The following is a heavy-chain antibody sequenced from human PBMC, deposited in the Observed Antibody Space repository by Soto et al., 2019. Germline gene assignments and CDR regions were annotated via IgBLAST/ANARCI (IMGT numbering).Heavy chain of an antibody. V-gene: IGHV3-23*01. J-gene: IGHJ4*02. CDR2: ISDSGDST. Sequence: PGGSLRLSCAASGFIFSDYVMSWVRQAPVKGLEWVSSISDSGDSTYSADSVKGRFTISRDNSKNTLYLQMNSLRAEDTAVYYCAREVEDYYGSGSYTGDFDYWGQGTLVTVSS. D-gene: IGHD3-10*01. CDR3: AREVEDYYGSGSYTGDFDY. CDR1: GFIFSDYV.